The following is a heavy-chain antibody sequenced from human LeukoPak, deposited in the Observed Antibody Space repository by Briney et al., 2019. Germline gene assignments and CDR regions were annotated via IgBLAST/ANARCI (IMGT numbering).Heavy chain of an antibody. V-gene: IGHV3-9*02. D-gene: IGHD3-9*01. Sequence: GRSLRLSCAASGFTSDDYAMHWVRQAPGKGLEWVSGISWNSGSIGYADSVKGRVTISRDNAKNSLYLQMNSLRAEDTALYYCARSITILPYGMDVWGQGTTVTVSS. CDR2: ISWNSGSI. J-gene: IGHJ6*02. CDR3: ARSITILPYGMDV. CDR1: GFTSDDYA.